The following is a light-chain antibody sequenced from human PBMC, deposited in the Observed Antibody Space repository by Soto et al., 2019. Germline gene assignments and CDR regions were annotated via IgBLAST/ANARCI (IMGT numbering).Light chain of an antibody. J-gene: IGLJ2*01. CDR2: SDN. CDR3: AAWDDSLSGVV. Sequence: QLVLTQPPSVSGTPGQRVTISCSGSSSNIGNNFVYWYQHLPGAAPTLVVYSDNHRPSGVPVRFSGSKSGTSASLTISGLRSEDEATYYCAAWDDSLSGVVFGGGTKVTVL. CDR1: SSNIGNNF. V-gene: IGLV1-47*01.